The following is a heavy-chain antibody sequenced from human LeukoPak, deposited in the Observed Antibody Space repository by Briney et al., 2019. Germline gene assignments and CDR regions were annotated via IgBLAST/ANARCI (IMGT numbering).Heavy chain of an antibody. CDR2: INSDGSST. Sequence: GGSLRLSCVASGFTLSSYWMHWVRQTPGKGLVWVSRINSDGSSTSYADSVKGRFTASRDNAKNTLYLQMNSLRAEDTAVYYCARLLECTSTSCYEGWFDPWGQGTLVTVSS. D-gene: IGHD2-2*01. V-gene: IGHV3-74*01. CDR3: ARLLECTSTSCYEGWFDP. J-gene: IGHJ5*02. CDR1: GFTLSSYW.